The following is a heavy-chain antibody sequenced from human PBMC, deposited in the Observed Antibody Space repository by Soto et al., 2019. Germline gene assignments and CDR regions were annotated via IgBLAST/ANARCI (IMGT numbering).Heavy chain of an antibody. V-gene: IGHV3-53*01. CDR3: ARDGGRSGVDY. CDR1: GFTVSNNY. J-gene: IGHJ4*02. CDR2: IYSGGTT. Sequence: EVQLVESGGGLIQPGGSLRLSCAASGFTVSNNYMSWVRQAPGKGLEWVSVIYSGGTTYYSDSVKGRFTITRNNSKNTLYLQMNSLRAEDTAVYYCARDGGRSGVDYWGQGTLVTVSS. D-gene: IGHD6-19*01.